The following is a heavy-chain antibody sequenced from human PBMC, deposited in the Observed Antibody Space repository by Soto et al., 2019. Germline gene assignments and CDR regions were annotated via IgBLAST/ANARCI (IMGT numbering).Heavy chain of an antibody. CDR1: GGSINNNGYF. CDR3: ARGPSGDKVDY. D-gene: IGHD1-26*01. J-gene: IGHJ4*02. CDR2: IYNSGST. V-gene: IGHV4-30-4*01. Sequence: QVQLQESGPGVVEPSQTLSLTCTVSGGSINNNGYFWSWIRQPPGSGLEWIGHIYNSGSTYSNPTLKSRLTISVDTSQNQFSLKLRSVTAADTAVYYCARGPSGDKVDYWGQGTLVTVSS.